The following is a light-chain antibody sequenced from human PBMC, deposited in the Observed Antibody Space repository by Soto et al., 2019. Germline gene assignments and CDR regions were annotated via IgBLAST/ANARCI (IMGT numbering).Light chain of an antibody. J-gene: IGLJ2*01. Sequence: QSVLTQPPSVSAAPGQKFTISCSGSSSNIGKNHVSWYQQLPGTAPKLLIYETNKRPSGIPDRFSGSKSGTSATLCNAGLPTGDEADYYCGTWDSSLTAVLFGGGTKLTVL. CDR2: ETN. CDR3: GTWDSSLTAVL. CDR1: SSNIGKNH. V-gene: IGLV1-51*02.